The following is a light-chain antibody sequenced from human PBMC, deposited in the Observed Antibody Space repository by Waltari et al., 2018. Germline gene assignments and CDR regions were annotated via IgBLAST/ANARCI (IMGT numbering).Light chain of an antibody. CDR3: QQYDNLPPL. J-gene: IGKJ4*01. V-gene: IGKV1-33*01. Sequence: DIQMTQSPSSLSASVGDRVTLTCHASQDISNYLNWYQQKPGKAPKLLIYAASNLETGVPSRFSGSGSGTDFTFTISSLQPEDIATYYCQQYDNLPPLFGGGTKVEIK. CDR1: QDISNY. CDR2: AAS.